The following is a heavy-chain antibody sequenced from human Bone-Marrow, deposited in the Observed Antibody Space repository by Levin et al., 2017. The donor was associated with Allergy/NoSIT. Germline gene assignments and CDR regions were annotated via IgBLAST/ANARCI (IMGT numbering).Heavy chain of an antibody. CDR1: GFTFDEYA. J-gene: IGHJ5*02. D-gene: IGHD2/OR15-2a*01. Sequence: GGSLRLSCTASGFTFDEYAMNWVRQAPGKGLEWLGFLRSKAYGGAPEYAPSVKGRFTISTDDSKTIAYLQLNSLKNDDTAVYYCTRVPYCDSSSCYGGFDPWGQGTLVTVSS. CDR2: LRSKAYGGAP. CDR3: TRVPYCDSSSCYGGFDP. V-gene: IGHV3-49*04.